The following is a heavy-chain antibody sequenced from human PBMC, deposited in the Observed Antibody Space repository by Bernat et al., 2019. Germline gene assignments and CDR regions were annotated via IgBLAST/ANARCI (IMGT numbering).Heavy chain of an antibody. CDR1: GYTFTSYG. CDR3: AMLAILYSSRSLDS. J-gene: IGHJ4*02. D-gene: IGHD6-13*01. CDR2: NSAYIGNK. Sequence: QAQLAQSGAEVKKPGASVKVSCKSSGYTFTSYGISWVRQAPGQGFERMGWNSAYIGNKNYAQKLQGSVTMTTDTSTSTAYMELRSLRSDDTAVYYCAMLAILYSSRSLDSWGQGTLVTVSS. V-gene: IGHV1-18*01.